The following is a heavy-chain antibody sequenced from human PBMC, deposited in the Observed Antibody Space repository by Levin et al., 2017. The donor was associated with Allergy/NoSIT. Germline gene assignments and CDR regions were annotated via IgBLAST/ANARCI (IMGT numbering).Heavy chain of an antibody. V-gene: IGHV3-15*01. J-gene: IGHJ4*02. CDR3: ETDDFGGN. D-gene: IGHD4-23*01. CDR1: GFTVSEAW. CDR2: VKRTRNGGTT. Sequence: GGSLRLSCVVSGFTVSEAWMHWVRQAPGKGLEWVGRVKRTRNGGTTDFSASVKGRFTISRDDSKNMFYLQMNSLKTEDTAVYYCETDDFGGNWGQGTLVTVSS.